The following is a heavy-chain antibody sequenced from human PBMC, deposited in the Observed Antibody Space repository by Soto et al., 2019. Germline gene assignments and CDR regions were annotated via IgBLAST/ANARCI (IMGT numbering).Heavy chain of an antibody. Sequence: GASVKVSCQASGCSFSTHSVHLLRQAPGQALEWMGWINGGNGNTKYSQKFRDRVTITRDASASTGYMELSSLRSEDTAVYYCARGKGMEENYYYYGMDVWGQGTTVTVSS. CDR1: GCSFSTHS. V-gene: IGHV1-3*01. J-gene: IGHJ6*02. CDR2: INGGNGNT. D-gene: IGHD1-1*01. CDR3: ARGKGMEENYYYYGMDV.